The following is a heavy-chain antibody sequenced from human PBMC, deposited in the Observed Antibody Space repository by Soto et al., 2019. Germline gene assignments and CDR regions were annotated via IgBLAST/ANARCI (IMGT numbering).Heavy chain of an antibody. Sequence: ASVKVSCKVSGYTLTELSMHWVRQAPGKGLEWMGGFDPEDGETIYAQKFQGRVTMTEDTSTDTAYMELSSLRSEDTAVYYCATVPMTKVTTGISVYFDYWGQGTLVTVSS. CDR2: FDPEDGET. V-gene: IGHV1-24*01. CDR3: ATVPMTKVTTGISVYFDY. D-gene: IGHD4-4*01. CDR1: GYTLTELS. J-gene: IGHJ4*02.